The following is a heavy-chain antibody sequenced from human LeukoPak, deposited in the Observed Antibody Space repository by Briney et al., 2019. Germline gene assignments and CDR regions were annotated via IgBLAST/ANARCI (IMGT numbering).Heavy chain of an antibody. CDR3: AKDKGREGDY. V-gene: IGHV3-23*01. J-gene: IGHJ4*01. D-gene: IGHD1-26*01. CDR1: GFTFDDYG. CDR2: ISGSGGST. Sequence: PGGSLRLSCAASGFTFDDYGMSWVRQAPGKGLEWVSAISGSGGSTYYADSVKGRFTISRDNSKNTLYLQMNSLRTEDTAVYYCAKDKGREGDYWGQGNLVTVSS.